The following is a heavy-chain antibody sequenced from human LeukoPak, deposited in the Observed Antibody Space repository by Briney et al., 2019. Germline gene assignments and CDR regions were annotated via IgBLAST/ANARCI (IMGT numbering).Heavy chain of an antibody. CDR1: GDSVSSNSAA. CDR3: ARDRPEVRGETFFDY. D-gene: IGHD3-10*01. V-gene: IGHV6-1*01. J-gene: IGHJ4*02. Sequence: SQTLSLTCAISGDSVSSNSAAWNWIRQSPSRGLEWLGRTYYRSKWYNDYAVSVKGRITISPDTSKNQFSLQLNSVTPEDTAVYYCARDRPEVRGETFFDYWGQGTLVTVSS. CDR2: TYYRSKWYN.